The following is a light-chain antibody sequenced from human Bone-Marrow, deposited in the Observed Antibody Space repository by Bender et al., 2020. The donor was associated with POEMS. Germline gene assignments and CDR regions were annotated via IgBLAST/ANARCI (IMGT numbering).Light chain of an antibody. J-gene: IGLJ3*02. CDR3: SSYAGSNTWV. V-gene: IGLV2-14*02. Sequence: QSVLTQPPSVSGTPGQSITISCTGTDSDIGGYRLVSWYQHHPGTAPKLLISDVYERPSGVSSRFSGSKSDNTASLTVSGLQAEDEADYYCSSYAGSNTWVFGGGTKLTVL. CDR2: DVY. CDR1: DSDIGGYRL.